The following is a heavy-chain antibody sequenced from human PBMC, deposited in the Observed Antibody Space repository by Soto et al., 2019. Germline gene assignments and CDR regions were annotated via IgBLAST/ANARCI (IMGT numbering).Heavy chain of an antibody. CDR3: ASKEKDILTGYPYYYDGMDV. V-gene: IGHV1-69*12. J-gene: IGHJ6*02. CDR1: GGTFSSYA. D-gene: IGHD3-9*01. Sequence: QVQLVQSGAEVKKPGSSVKVSCKASGGTFSSYAISWVRQAPGQGLEWMGGIIPIFGTANYAQKFQGRVTSTADESTSTAYMELSSLTSEDTSVHYCASKEKDILTGYPYYYDGMDVWGQGTTVTVSS. CDR2: IIPIFGTA.